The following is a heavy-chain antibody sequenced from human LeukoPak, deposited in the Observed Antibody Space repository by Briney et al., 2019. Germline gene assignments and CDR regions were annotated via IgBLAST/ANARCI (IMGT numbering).Heavy chain of an antibody. Sequence: GGSLRLSCAASGFTFSNYAMSWVRQAPGEGLEWVSAIRGSGGGTYYADSVKGRFTISRDNSKNTLYLQMSSLRAEDTAVYYCAKGHYDSSGYSNWFDPWGQGTLVTVSS. V-gene: IGHV3-23*01. CDR2: IRGSGGGT. CDR1: GFTFSNYA. D-gene: IGHD3-22*01. CDR3: AKGHYDSSGYSNWFDP. J-gene: IGHJ5*02.